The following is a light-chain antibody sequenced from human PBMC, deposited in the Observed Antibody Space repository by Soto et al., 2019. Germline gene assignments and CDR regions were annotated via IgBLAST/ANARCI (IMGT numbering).Light chain of an antibody. CDR1: QSVSSSF. CDR2: GAS. CDR3: HHYDTSPWT. V-gene: IGKV3-20*01. Sequence: EIVLTQSPGTLSLSPGERATLSCRSSQSVSSSFLAWYQQKPGQAPRLLIYGASSRATGIPDRFSGSGSGTDFTLTISRLEPEDFAVYYCHHYDTSPWTFGQGTKVEIK. J-gene: IGKJ1*01.